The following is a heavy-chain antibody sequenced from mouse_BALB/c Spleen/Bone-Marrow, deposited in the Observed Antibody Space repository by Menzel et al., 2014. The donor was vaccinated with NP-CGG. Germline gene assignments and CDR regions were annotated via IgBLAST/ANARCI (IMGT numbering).Heavy chain of an antibody. CDR2: INPESSTI. J-gene: IGHJ2*01. CDR3: TRLTYYGLTDY. D-gene: IGHD1-2*01. Sequence: EVQLVESGGGLVQPGGSLKLSCTASGFDFSRYWMSWVRQAPGKGLQWIGEINPESSTINYTPSLKDKFIISRDNAINTLYLQMSKVRSEDTALYYCTRLTYYGLTDYWGQGTTLTVSS. CDR1: GFDFSRYW. V-gene: IGHV4-1*02.